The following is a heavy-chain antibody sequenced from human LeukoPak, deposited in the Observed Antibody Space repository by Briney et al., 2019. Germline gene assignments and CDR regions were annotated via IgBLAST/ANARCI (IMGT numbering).Heavy chain of an antibody. CDR3: VRPKHSSISWLHYGMDV. CDR2: IYSGGST. CDR1: GFPFSNYW. Sequence: GGSLRLSCAASGFPFSNYWMHWVRQAPGKGLEWVSLIYSGGSTYYADSVKGRFTISRDSSRDTLYLQMNNLRDEDTAVYYCVRPKHSSISWLHYGMDVWGQGTTVTVSS. J-gene: IGHJ6*02. V-gene: IGHV3-66*04. D-gene: IGHD2-2*01.